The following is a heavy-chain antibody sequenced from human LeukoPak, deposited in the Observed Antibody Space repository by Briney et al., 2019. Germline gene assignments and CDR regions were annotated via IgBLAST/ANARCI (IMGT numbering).Heavy chain of an antibody. CDR2: VSWNSGTI. D-gene: IGHD6-6*01. CDR3: AKSYSSSSRYQPFDY. Sequence: GGSLRLSCAASGFTLDDYAMHWVRQVPGKGLEWVSGVSWNSGTIGYADSVKGRFTISRDNAKNSLYLQMNSLRAEDTALYYCAKSYSSSSRYQPFDYWGQGTLVTVSS. J-gene: IGHJ4*02. V-gene: IGHV3-9*01. CDR1: GFTLDDYA.